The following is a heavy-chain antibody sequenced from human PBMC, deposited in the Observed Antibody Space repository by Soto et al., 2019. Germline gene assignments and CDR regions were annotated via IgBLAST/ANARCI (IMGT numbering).Heavy chain of an antibody. CDR3: ARYDAGIVVVTAAAYGMDV. D-gene: IGHD2-2*01. J-gene: IGHJ6*02. V-gene: IGHV5-10-1*01. Sequence: XESLKISCKGSGYSFTSYWISWVRQMPGKGLEWMGRIDPSDSYTNYSPSFQGHVTISADKSISTAYLQWSSLKASDTAMYYCARYDAGIVVVTAAAYGMDVWCQGTMVTVSS. CDR2: IDPSDSYT. CDR1: GYSFTSYW.